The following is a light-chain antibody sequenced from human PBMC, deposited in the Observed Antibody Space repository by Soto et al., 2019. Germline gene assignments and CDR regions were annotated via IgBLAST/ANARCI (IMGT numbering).Light chain of an antibody. CDR1: NIGSKS. V-gene: IGLV3-21*04. J-gene: IGLJ1*01. CDR3: QVWDRSSDHPEV. CDR2: YDS. Sequence: SYELTQPPSVSVAPGKTARITCGRNNIGSKSVHWYQQKPGQAPVLVIYYDSDRPSGIPERFSGSNSGNTATLTISRVEAGDEADYYCQVWDRSSDHPEVFGTGTKVTVL.